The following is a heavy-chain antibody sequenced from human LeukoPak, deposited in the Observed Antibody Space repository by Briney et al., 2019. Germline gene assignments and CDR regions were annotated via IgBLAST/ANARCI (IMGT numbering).Heavy chain of an antibody. CDR2: MHYSGTT. CDR1: GGSISRNNYY. CDR3: ARGIYGAGSSWFDP. D-gene: IGHD3-10*01. Sequence: SETLSLTCSVSGGSISRNNYYWGWIRQPPGKGLEWIGSMHYSGTTYYNPSLKSRLTISIHTSENEFSLRLSPVTAADTAVYYCARGIYGAGSSWFDPWGQGTLVTVSS. V-gene: IGHV4-39*02. J-gene: IGHJ5*02.